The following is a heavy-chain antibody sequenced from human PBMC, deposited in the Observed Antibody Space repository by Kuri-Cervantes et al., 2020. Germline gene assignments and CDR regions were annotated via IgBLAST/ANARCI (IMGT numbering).Heavy chain of an antibody. V-gene: IGHV4-39*07. J-gene: IGHJ5*02. CDR1: GGSISSYY. D-gene: IGHD2-2*01. CDR3: ARGGRKYCSSTSCYLQNWFDP. CDR2: IYYSGST. Sequence: SETLSLTCTVSGGSISSYYWGWIRQPPGKGLEWIGSIYYSGSTYYNPSLKSRVTISVDTSKNQFSLKLSSVTAADTAVYYCARGGRKYCSSTSCYLQNWFDPWGQGTLVTVSS.